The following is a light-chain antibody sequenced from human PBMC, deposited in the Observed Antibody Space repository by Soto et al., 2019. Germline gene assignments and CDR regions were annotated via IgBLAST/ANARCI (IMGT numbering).Light chain of an antibody. Sequence: QSALTQPPSASGSPGQSVTISCTGTSSDVGGYNYVSWYQQHPGKAPKLMIYEVSKRPSGVPDRFSGSKSGNTASLTVSGLQAEDEADYYCSSYAASNNHVFGTGTEVTVL. J-gene: IGLJ1*01. CDR2: EVS. V-gene: IGLV2-8*01. CDR3: SSYAASNNHV. CDR1: SSDVGGYNY.